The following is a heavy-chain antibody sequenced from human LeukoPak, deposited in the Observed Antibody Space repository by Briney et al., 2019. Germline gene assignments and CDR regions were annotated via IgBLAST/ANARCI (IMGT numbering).Heavy chain of an antibody. CDR2: ISSSGSTI. Sequence: GGSLRLSCAASGFTFDDYGMSWVRQAPGKGLEWVSYISSSGSTIYYADSVKGRFTISRDNAKNSLYLQMNSLRAEDTAVYYCARTVLPCWFDPWGQGTLVTVSS. J-gene: IGHJ5*02. V-gene: IGHV3-11*01. D-gene: IGHD4-11*01. CDR3: ARTVLPCWFDP. CDR1: GFTFDDYG.